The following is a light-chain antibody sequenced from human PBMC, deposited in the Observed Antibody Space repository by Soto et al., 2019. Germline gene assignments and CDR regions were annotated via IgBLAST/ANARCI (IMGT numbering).Light chain of an antibody. J-gene: IGKJ1*01. CDR3: LQDYKYPRT. Sequence: EIVLTQSPGTLSLSPGERATHSCRASQTVSSSYLAWYQQRPGQAPRLLIYGASSRATGIPDRFSGSGSGTDFTLTISSLQPEDLATYYCLQDYKYPRTFGQGTKVDIK. V-gene: IGKV3-20*01. CDR2: GAS. CDR1: QTVSSSY.